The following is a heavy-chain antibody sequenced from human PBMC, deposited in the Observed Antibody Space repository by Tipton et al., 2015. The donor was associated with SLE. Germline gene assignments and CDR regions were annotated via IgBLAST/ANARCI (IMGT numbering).Heavy chain of an antibody. Sequence: TLSLTCAVSGYSISSGNYWGWIRQPPGKGLEWIGYIYYSGSSNYNPSLKSRDTISVDTSKNQFSLKLSSVTAPDTAVYYCARGASGLGSHFDYWGQGTLVTVSS. D-gene: IGHD3-10*01. J-gene: IGHJ4*02. V-gene: IGHV4-28*06. CDR2: IYYSGSS. CDR3: ARGASGLGSHFDY. CDR1: GYSISSGNY.